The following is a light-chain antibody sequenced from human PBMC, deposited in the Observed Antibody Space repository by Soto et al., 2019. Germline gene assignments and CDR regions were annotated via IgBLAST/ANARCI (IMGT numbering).Light chain of an antibody. CDR1: QNVLYSPNKNY. J-gene: IGKJ1*01. CDR3: QQYYSTPWT. CDR2: WAS. V-gene: IGKV4-1*01. Sequence: DIVMTQSPDSLAVSLGERATINCTSSQNVLYSPNKNYLAWFQQKPGQPPKLLIYWASTRESGVPDRFSGSGSGTDFTLTISSLQAEDVAVYYCQQYYSTPWTFGQGTKVEIK.